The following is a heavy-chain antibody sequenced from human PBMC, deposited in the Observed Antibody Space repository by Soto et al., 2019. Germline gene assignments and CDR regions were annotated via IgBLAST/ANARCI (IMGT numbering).Heavy chain of an antibody. CDR1: GDTFSIYT. V-gene: IGHV1-69*02. D-gene: IGHD6-13*01. CDR2: VLPFLDIT. Sequence: QVQLVQSGSEVKKPGSSVRVSCKTSGDTFSIYTISWVRQAPGQGLEWMGRVLPFLDITSYSQRFQGRVTITADRSTTTAYMELTSLRSEDTAVYYCARDRDNSNWPNFDSWRQGTLVTVSS. CDR3: ARDRDNSNWPNFDS. J-gene: IGHJ4*02.